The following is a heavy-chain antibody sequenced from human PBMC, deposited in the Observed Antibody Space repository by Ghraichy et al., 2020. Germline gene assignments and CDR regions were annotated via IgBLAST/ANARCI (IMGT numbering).Heavy chain of an antibody. CDR2: IYPGDSDT. J-gene: IGHJ4*02. V-gene: IGHV5-51*01. Sequence: GESLNISCKGSGYIFTNYWIGWVRQMPGKGLEWMGIIYPGDSDTRYSPSFQGQVTISADKSISTAYLQWSSLKTSDTAMYYCGRQYGDYAFDYWGQGILVTVSS. D-gene: IGHD4-17*01. CDR1: GYIFTNYW. CDR3: GRQYGDYAFDY.